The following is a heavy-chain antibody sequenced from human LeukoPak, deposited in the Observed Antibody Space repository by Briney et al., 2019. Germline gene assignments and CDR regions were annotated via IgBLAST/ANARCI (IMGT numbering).Heavy chain of an antibody. V-gene: IGHV1-2*02. Sequence: ASVKVSCKTSGYTFTDYYIHWVRQAPGQGLEWMGWINPNSGGTDYAQKFQGRVIMTRDTSVDTAYMELNRLRSDDTAVYYCASADLRYCSIRSCSSFDYWGQGTLVTVSS. CDR1: GYTFTDYY. CDR2: INPNSGGT. D-gene: IGHD2-2*01. CDR3: ASADLRYCSIRSCSSFDY. J-gene: IGHJ4*02.